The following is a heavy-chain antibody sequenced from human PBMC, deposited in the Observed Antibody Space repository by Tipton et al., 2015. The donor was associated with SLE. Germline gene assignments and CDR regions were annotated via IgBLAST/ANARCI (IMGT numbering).Heavy chain of an antibody. CDR3: TRGSRALTRAA. V-gene: IGHV3-49*03. Sequence: SLRLSCTASGFTFGDDAMSWFRQAPGKGLEWVGFIRSTAYGGTTEYAASVKGRFIISRDDSRSIAYLQMNSLKTEDTAVYYCTRGSRALTRAAWGLGA. J-gene: IGHJ1*01. CDR1: GFTFGDDA. CDR2: IRSTAYGGTT.